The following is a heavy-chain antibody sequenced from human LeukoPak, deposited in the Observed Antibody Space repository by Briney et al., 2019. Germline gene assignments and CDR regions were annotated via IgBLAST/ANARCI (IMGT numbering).Heavy chain of an antibody. J-gene: IGHJ4*02. CDR3: ARMYSSSCIDY. CDR2: IYYSGST. V-gene: IGHV4-39*01. CDR1: GGSISSSSYY. Sequence: SETLSLTCTVSGGSISSSSYYWGWIRQPPGKGLGWIGSIYYSGSTYYNPSLKSRVTISVDTSKNQSSLKLSSVTAADTAVYYCARMYSSSCIDYWGQGTLVTVSS. D-gene: IGHD6-13*01.